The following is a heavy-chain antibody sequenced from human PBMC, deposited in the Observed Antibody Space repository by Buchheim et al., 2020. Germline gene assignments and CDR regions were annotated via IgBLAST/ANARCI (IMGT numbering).Heavy chain of an antibody. Sequence: EVQLLESGGGLVQPGGSLRLSCAASGFSFSSYAMSWVRQAPGKGLEWVSIISGSGGSTYYADFVKGRFTISRDNSMNTLYLQMNSLRAEDTAVYYCAKGRGSGSYYYYYGMDVRGQGTT. CDR3: AKGRGSGSYYYYYGMDV. V-gene: IGHV3-23*01. J-gene: IGHJ6*02. D-gene: IGHD3-10*01. CDR2: ISGSGGST. CDR1: GFSFSSYA.